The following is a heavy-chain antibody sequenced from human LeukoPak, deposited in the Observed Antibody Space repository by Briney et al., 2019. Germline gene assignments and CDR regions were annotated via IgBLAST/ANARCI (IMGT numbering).Heavy chain of an antibody. Sequence: GGSLKLSCATSGFTFNNYNMNWVRQAPGRALEWVSSITSSGTYIFYADSVKGRFTISRDNAKNSLYLQMNSLRVEDTATYYCAKVAHYYYGWESYYFFEDWGQGTPVTASS. V-gene: IGHV3-21*01. CDR1: GFTFNNYN. D-gene: IGHD3-10*01. J-gene: IGHJ4*02. CDR3: AKVAHYYYGWESYYFFED. CDR2: ITSSGTYI.